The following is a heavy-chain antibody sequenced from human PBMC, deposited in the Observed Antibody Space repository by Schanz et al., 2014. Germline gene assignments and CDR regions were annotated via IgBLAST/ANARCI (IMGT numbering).Heavy chain of an antibody. V-gene: IGHV3-23*01. CDR3: ARVWKDRYIVVRSGWSDGMDV. Sequence: EVQLLESGGGLVQPGGSLRLSCAASKFTFSNYAMSWVRQAPGKGLEWVSSISGSGGGTYYADSVKGRFTVSRDNSKNTLYLQMNSLRAGDTAVYYCARVWKDRYIVVRSGWSDGMDVWGQGTAVTVSS. D-gene: IGHD3-22*01. J-gene: IGHJ6*02. CDR2: ISGSGGGT. CDR1: KFTFSNYA.